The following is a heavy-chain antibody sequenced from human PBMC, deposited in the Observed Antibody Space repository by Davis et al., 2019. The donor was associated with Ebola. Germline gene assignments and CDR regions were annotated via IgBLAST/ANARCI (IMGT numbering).Heavy chain of an antibody. CDR3: ARGRWGHEGFDP. CDR2: IYTSGST. D-gene: IGHD7-27*01. CDR1: GGSISTHY. J-gene: IGHJ5*02. V-gene: IGHV4-4*07. Sequence: SETLSLTCTVSGGSISTHYWSWFRQPAGKGLEWIGRIYTSGSTSYNPSLKSRVTMSVDTSKNQFSLKLSSVTAADTAVYYCARGRWGHEGFDPWGQGTLVTVSS.